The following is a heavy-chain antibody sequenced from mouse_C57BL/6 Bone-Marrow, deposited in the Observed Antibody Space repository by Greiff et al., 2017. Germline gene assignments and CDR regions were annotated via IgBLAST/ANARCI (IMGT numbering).Heavy chain of an antibody. CDR3: ARDYYGRGGSYFDV. CDR2: IDPRSGNT. J-gene: IGHJ1*03. CDR1: GYTFTSYG. D-gene: IGHD1-1*01. Sequence: QVQLQQSGAELARPGASVKLSCKASGYTFTSYGISWVKQRTGQGLEWIGEIDPRSGNTYYNEKFKGKATLTADKSSSTAYMELRSLTSEDSAVYFCARDYYGRGGSYFDVWGTGTTVTVSS. V-gene: IGHV1-81*01.